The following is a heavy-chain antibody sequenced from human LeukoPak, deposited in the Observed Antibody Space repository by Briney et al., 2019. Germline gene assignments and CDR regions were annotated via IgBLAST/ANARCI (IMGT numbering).Heavy chain of an antibody. Sequence: GGSLRLSCAASGFTFRSYWMHWVRQPPGKGLEWVSYISSSSSSIYDADSVRGRFTISRDNAKNSLYLQMNSLRAEDTAVYYCAGSILTGYPNFDYWGQGTLVTVSS. CDR2: ISSSSSSI. CDR3: AGSILTGYPNFDY. D-gene: IGHD3-9*01. J-gene: IGHJ4*02. CDR1: GFTFRSYW. V-gene: IGHV3-48*04.